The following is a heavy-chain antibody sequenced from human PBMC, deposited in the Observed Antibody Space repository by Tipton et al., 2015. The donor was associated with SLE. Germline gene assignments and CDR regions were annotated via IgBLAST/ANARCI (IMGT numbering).Heavy chain of an antibody. CDR2: IYYSGST. CDR3: ARDYSSSWYYYYGMDV. CDR1: RGSISSGDYY. V-gene: IGHV4-30-4*01. J-gene: IGHJ6*02. D-gene: IGHD6-13*01. Sequence: TLSLTCTVSRGSISSGDYYWSWIRQPPGKGLEWIGYIYYSGSTYYNPSLKSRVTISVDTSKNQFSLKLSSVTAADTAVYYCARDYSSSWYYYYGMDVWGQGTTVTVSS.